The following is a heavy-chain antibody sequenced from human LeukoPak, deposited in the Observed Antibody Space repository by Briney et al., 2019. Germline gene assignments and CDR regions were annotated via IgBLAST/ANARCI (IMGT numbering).Heavy chain of an antibody. CDR2: IIPILGIA. D-gene: IGHD2-15*01. V-gene: IGHV1-69*02. J-gene: IGHJ2*01. Sequence: SVKVSCKASGGTFSSYTISWVRQAPGQGLEWMGRIIPILGIANYAQKFQGRVTITADKSTSTAYMELSGLRSEDTAVYYCAKTATLSPYVDWYFDLWGCGTLVTVSS. CDR3: AKTATLSPYVDWYFDL. CDR1: GGTFSSYT.